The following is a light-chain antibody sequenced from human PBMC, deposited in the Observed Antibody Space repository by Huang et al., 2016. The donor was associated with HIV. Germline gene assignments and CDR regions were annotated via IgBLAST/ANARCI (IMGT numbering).Light chain of an antibody. CDR3: QQYNAYPWT. Sequence: DIQMTQSPSTLSASIGDRVTITCRASQTITWWLAWYQQKPGKAPKVLIDQAASLESGVPSRFIGSGSGTEFTLTISSLQPDDFATYYCQQYNAYPWTFGQGTKVEI. V-gene: IGKV1-5*03. CDR2: QAA. CDR1: QTITWW. J-gene: IGKJ1*01.